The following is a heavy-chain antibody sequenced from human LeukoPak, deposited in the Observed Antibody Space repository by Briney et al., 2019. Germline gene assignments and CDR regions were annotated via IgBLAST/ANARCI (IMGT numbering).Heavy chain of an antibody. D-gene: IGHD3-3*01. CDR3: ARGRDFAFDI. CDR1: GGSFSGYY. J-gene: IGHJ3*02. V-gene: IGHV4-34*01. CDR2: INHSGST. Sequence: SETLSLTCAVYGGSFSGYYWSWIRQPPGKGLEWIGEINHSGSTNYNPSLKSGVTISVDTSKNQFSLKLSSVTAADTAVYYCARGRDFAFDIWGQGTMVTVSS.